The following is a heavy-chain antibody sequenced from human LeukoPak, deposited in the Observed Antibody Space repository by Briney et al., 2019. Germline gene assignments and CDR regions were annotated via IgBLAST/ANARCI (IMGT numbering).Heavy chain of an antibody. CDR3: ARRWFGDP. Sequence: PSETLSLTCTVSGGSISSSSYYWGWIRQPPGRGLEWIGSIYYSGSTYYNPSLKSRVTISVDTSKNQFSLKLSSVTAADTAVYCCARRWFGDPWGQGTLVTVSS. CDR1: GGSISSSSYY. J-gene: IGHJ5*02. V-gene: IGHV4-39*01. CDR2: IYYSGST. D-gene: IGHD3-10*01.